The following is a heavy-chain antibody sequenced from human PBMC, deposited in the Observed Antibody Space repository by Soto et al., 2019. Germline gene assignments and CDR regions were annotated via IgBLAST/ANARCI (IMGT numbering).Heavy chain of an antibody. D-gene: IGHD3-22*01. CDR1: GYTFTSYG. Sequence: ASVKVSCKASGYTFTSYGISWVRQAPGQGLEWMGWISAYNGNTNYAQKHQGRVTMTTDTSTSTAYMELRSLRSDDTAVYYCARLVCYFDSSGYYSGYYYYYGMDVWGQGTTVTVSS. J-gene: IGHJ6*02. V-gene: IGHV1-18*01. CDR3: ARLVCYFDSSGYYSGYYYYYGMDV. CDR2: ISAYNGNT.